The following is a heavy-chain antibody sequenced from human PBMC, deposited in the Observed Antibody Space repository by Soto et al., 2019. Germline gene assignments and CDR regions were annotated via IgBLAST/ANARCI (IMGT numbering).Heavy chain of an antibody. D-gene: IGHD6-13*01. Sequence: ASVKVSCKASGYTFTSYGISCVRQAPGQGLEWMGWISAYNGNTNYAQKLQGRVTMTTDTSTSTAYMELRSLRSDDTAVYYCARDLGIAARNLNFDYWGQGTLVTVSS. J-gene: IGHJ4*02. CDR2: ISAYNGNT. V-gene: IGHV1-18*01. CDR1: GYTFTSYG. CDR3: ARDLGIAARNLNFDY.